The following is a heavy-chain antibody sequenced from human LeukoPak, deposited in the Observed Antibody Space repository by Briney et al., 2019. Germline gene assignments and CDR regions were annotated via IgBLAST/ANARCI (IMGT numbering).Heavy chain of an antibody. D-gene: IGHD1-7*01. CDR2: ISYDGSNK. J-gene: IGHJ4*02. CDR3: ARDFPSFSRTSRFDY. Sequence: GGSLRLSCAASGFTFSSYAMHWVRQAPGKGLEWVAVISYDGSNKYYADSVKGRFTISRDNSKNTLYLQMNSLRAEDTAVYYCARDFPSFSRTSRFDYWGQGTLVTVSS. CDR1: GFTFSSYA. V-gene: IGHV3-30-3*01.